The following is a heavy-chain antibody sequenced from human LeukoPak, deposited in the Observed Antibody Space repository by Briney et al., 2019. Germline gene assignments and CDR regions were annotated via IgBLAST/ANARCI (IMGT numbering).Heavy chain of an antibody. CDR3: TRGPDLDTVLGRGLMFTVLFDF. V-gene: IGHV3-49*04. CDR1: GLTVSSNY. J-gene: IGHJ4*02. CDR2: IRSKAFGGTT. D-gene: IGHD5-18*01. Sequence: PGGSLRLSCAASGLTVSSNYMSWVRQAPGKGLEWVGLIRSKAFGGTTEYAASVKGRFTISRDESKSIAYLQMNSLKTEDTAVYYCTRGPDLDTVLGRGLMFTVLFDFWGQGTLVTVSS.